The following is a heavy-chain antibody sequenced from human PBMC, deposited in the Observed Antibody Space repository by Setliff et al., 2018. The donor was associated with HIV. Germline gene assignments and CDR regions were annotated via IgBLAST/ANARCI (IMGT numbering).Heavy chain of an antibody. V-gene: IGHV4-39*07. CDR1: GGSISSSSYY. CDR2: IYYSGST. CDR3: ASSPYYYDSSGYSYFDY. D-gene: IGHD3-22*01. Sequence: SETLSLTCTVSGGSISSSSYYWGWIRQPPGKGLEWIGSIYYSGSTHYNPSLKSRVTISVDTSKNQFSLKLSSVTAADTAVYYCASSPYYYDSSGYSYFDYWGQGALVTVSS. J-gene: IGHJ4*02.